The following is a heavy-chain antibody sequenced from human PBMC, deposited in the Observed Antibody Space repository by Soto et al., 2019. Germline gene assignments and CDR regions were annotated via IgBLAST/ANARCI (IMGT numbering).Heavy chain of an antibody. CDR1: GYTLTELS. Sequence: ASVKVSCKVSGYTLTELSMHWVRQAPGKGLEWMGGFDPEDGETIYAQKFQGRVTMTEDTSTDTAYMELSSLRTEDTAVYYCATIPLMSYSGWFDPWGQGTLVTVSS. D-gene: IGHD1-26*01. CDR2: FDPEDGET. V-gene: IGHV1-24*01. CDR3: ATIPLMSYSGWFDP. J-gene: IGHJ5*02.